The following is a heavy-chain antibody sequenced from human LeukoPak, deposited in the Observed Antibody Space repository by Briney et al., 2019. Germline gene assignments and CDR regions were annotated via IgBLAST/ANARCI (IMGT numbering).Heavy chain of an antibody. CDR3: AREERRVSSRIDF. D-gene: IGHD1-26*01. CDR1: GFTFSTYS. CDR2: ISTSSSYV. J-gene: IGHJ4*02. Sequence: GGSLRLSCAASGFTFSTYSMHWVRQAPGKGLEWVSSISTSSSYVYYADSVKGRFTISRDNAKNSLFLQMSGLRAEDTAVYYCAREERRVSSRIDFWGQGTLVTVSS. V-gene: IGHV3-21*01.